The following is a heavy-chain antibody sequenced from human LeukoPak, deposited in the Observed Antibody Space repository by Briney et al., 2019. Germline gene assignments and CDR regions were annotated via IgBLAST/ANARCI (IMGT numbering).Heavy chain of an antibody. CDR2: IYHSGST. CDR1: GYSISSGYY. CDR3: AGRSEEYSSSSAYYYYYYMDV. Sequence: PSETLSLTCAVSGYSISSGYYWGWIRQPPGKGLEWIGSIYHSGSTYYNPSLKSRVTISVDTSKNQFSLKLSSVTAADTAVYYCAGRSEEYSSSSAYYYYYYMDVWGKGTTVTVSS. D-gene: IGHD6-6*01. V-gene: IGHV4-38-2*01. J-gene: IGHJ6*03.